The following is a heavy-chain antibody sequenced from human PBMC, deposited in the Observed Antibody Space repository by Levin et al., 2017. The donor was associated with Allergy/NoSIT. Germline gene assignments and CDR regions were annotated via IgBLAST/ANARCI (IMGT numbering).Heavy chain of an antibody. D-gene: IGHD2-15*01. CDR2: ISYDGSNQ. V-gene: IGHV3-30*18. J-gene: IGHJ4*02. CDR3: AKVFNEYCSGGSCYGLIDY. Sequence: PGGSLRLSCAASGFTFRNNGMHWVRQAPGKGLEWVALISYDGSNQYYADSVKGRFTIFRDNSKNTLYLEMNSLRAEDTAVYHCAKVFNEYCSGGSCYGLIDYWGQGTLVTVSS. CDR1: GFTFRNNG.